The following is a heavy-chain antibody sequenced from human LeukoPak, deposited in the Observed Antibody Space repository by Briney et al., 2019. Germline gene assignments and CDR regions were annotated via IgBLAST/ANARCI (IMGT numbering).Heavy chain of an antibody. CDR2: IRYDSRII. Sequence: GGSLRLSCAASGFTFSNYWMSWVRQAPGKGLAWVAFIRYDSRIIHYADSVKGRFTISRDNSKNTVFLQMNSLKIEDTAVYYCAKNDYGTDSDFYYMDFWGKGTKVTVSS. CDR3: AKNDYGTDSDFYYMDF. D-gene: IGHD3/OR15-3a*01. V-gene: IGHV3-30*02. CDR1: GFTFSNYW. J-gene: IGHJ6*03.